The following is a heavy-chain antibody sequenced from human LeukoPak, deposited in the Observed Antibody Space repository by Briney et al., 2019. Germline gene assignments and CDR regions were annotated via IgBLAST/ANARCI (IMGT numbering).Heavy chain of an antibody. V-gene: IGHV4-34*01. CDR2: INHSGST. CDR3: ARVMVRGVIIRSYYYYYGMDV. Sequence: SETLSLTCAVYGGSFSGYYWSWIRQPPGKGLEWIGEINHSGSTNYNPSLKSRVTLSVDTSKNQFSLKLSSVTAADTAVYYCARVMVRGVIIRSYYYYYGMDVWGKGTTVTVSS. D-gene: IGHD3-10*01. J-gene: IGHJ6*04. CDR1: GGSFSGYY.